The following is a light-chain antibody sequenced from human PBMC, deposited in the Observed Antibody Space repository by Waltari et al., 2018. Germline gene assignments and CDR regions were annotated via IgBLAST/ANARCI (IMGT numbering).Light chain of an antibody. CDR3: RQCANWPRLT. V-gene: IGKV3-11*01. Sequence: EVVLTQSPATLSLFPGDRAALSCRASLNVNTRLGWYQQGPGQPPRLLVYYASTRATGSTARFSGSWSGAAFSLTISSLEPEDFAVYCCRQCANWPRLTFGPGTKVDLK. CDR2: YAS. J-gene: IGKJ3*01. CDR1: LNVNTR.